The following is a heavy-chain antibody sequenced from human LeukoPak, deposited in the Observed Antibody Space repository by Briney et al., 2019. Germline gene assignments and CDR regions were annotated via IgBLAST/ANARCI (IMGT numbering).Heavy chain of an antibody. CDR1: GFTFSSYG. CDR2: ISYDESNQ. D-gene: IGHD3-10*01. V-gene: IGHV3-30*18. CDR3: AKARPTYMFRGVPLDV. Sequence: GGSLRLSCAASGFTFSSYGMHWVRQAPGKGLEGVAAISYDESNQTYADSVKGRFTISRDNSKNTLYLKMNSLRAEDTAVYYCAKARPTYMFRGVPLDVWGKGTTVPVSS. J-gene: IGHJ6*04.